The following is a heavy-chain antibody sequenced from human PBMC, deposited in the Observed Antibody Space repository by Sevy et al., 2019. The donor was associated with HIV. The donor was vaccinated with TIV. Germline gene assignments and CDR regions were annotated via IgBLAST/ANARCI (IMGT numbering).Heavy chain of an antibody. CDR3: AREPHIYNNWFDP. V-gene: IGHV1-2*02. CDR2: INPDSGDT. Sequence: ASVKVSCRASGYTFTGYYMHWVRQAPGQGLEWMGWINPDSGDTNYAQKFQGRVTMTRDTSIRTAYMELRRLRSDDTAVYYCAREPHIYNNWFDPWGQGTLVTVSS. J-gene: IGHJ5*02. CDR1: GYTFTGYY. D-gene: IGHD4-4*01.